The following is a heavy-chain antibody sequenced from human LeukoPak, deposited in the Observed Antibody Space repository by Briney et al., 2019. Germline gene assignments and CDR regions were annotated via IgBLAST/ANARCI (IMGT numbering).Heavy chain of an antibody. V-gene: IGHV1-69*04. D-gene: IGHD3-10*01. J-gene: IGHJ5*02. Sequence: GASVKVSCKASGGTFSSYAISWVRQAPGQGLEWMGRIIPILGIANYAQKFQGRVTITADKSTSTAYMELSSLRSEDTAVYYCARADMVRGVIGFWKKNWFDPWGQGTLVTVSS. CDR1: GGTFSSYA. CDR2: IIPILGIA. CDR3: ARADMVRGVIGFWKKNWFDP.